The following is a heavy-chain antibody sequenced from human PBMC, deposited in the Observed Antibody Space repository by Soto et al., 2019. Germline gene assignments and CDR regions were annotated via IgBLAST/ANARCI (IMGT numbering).Heavy chain of an antibody. CDR1: GFTFSSYE. J-gene: IGHJ4*02. D-gene: IGHD5-18*01. Sequence: EVQLVESGGGLVQPGGSLRLSCAASGFTFSSYEMNWVRQAPGKGLEWVSYISSSGSTIYYADSVKGRFTISRDNAENSLYLQMYSLRAEDTAVYYCVREMTPRYSYGSTLDYWGQGTLVTVSS. V-gene: IGHV3-48*03. CDR2: ISSSGSTI. CDR3: VREMTPRYSYGSTLDY.